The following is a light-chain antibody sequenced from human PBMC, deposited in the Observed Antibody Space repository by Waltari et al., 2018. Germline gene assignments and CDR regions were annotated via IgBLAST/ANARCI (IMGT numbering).Light chain of an antibody. V-gene: IGKV3-20*01. J-gene: IGKJ2*01. CDR3: QQYSSSPYT. CDR1: QSVSSSY. Sequence: EIVLTQSPGTLSLSPGERATLSCRASQSVSSSYLAWYQQKAGQAPGLLLYGASSRATGIPDRFSGSGSGTDFTLTISRLEPEDFAVYYCQQYSSSPYTFGQGTKLEIK. CDR2: GAS.